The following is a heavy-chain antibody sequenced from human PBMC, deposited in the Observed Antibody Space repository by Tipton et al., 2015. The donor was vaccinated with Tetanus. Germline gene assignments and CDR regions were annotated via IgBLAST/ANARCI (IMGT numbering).Heavy chain of an antibody. V-gene: IGHV3-21*01. CDR1: GFTFSDYS. CDR2: ISGSSNYI. D-gene: IGHD3-9*01. CDR3: ARVHTPGLLGRYPEDY. J-gene: IGHJ4*02. Sequence: SLRLSCAASGFTFSDYSMNWVRQAPGKRLEWVSSISGSSNYINYADSVKGRFTISRANARNSLYLQMNSLRGDDTGVYFCARVHTPGLLGRYPEDYWGQGTLVTVSS.